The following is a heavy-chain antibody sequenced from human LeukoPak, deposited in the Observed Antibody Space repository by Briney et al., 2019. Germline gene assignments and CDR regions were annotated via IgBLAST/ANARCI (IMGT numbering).Heavy chain of an antibody. CDR3: ARDKLRFLECRYYYYGMDV. Sequence: SETLSLTCAVYGGSFSGYYWSWIRQPPGKGLEWIGEINHSGSTNYNPSLKSRVTISVDTSKNQFSLKLSSMTAADTAVYYCARDKLRFLECRYYYYGMDVWGQGTTVTVSS. V-gene: IGHV4-34*01. CDR2: INHSGST. J-gene: IGHJ6*02. D-gene: IGHD3-3*01. CDR1: GGSFSGYY.